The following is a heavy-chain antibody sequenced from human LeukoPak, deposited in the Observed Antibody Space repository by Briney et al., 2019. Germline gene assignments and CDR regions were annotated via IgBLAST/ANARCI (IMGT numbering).Heavy chain of an antibody. V-gene: IGHV3-7*01. D-gene: IGHD2-2*01. J-gene: IGHJ4*02. Sequence: GGSLRLSCAASGFTFSNYWMSWVRQAPGKGLEWVANIKQDESERYYVDSVRGRFTISRDNAKRSLYLRMDSLRAEDTAMYFCTRVVESSSSRYQAMPYWGQGTLVTVSS. CDR1: GFTFSNYW. CDR3: TRVVESSSSRYQAMPY. CDR2: IKQDESER.